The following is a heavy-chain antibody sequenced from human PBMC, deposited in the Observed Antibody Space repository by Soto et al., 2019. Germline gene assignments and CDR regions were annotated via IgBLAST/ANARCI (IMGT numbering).Heavy chain of an antibody. CDR2: ISGSGGST. D-gene: IGHD4-17*01. Sequence: EVQLLESGGGLVQPGGSLRLSCAASGFTFSSYAMSWVRQAPGKGLEWVSAISGSGGSTYYADSVKGRFTISRDKSKNTLYLQMNSMRAEDTAVYYCAKDLATVIGPGPYWGQGTLVTVSS. J-gene: IGHJ4*02. CDR3: AKDLATVIGPGPY. CDR1: GFTFSSYA. V-gene: IGHV3-23*01.